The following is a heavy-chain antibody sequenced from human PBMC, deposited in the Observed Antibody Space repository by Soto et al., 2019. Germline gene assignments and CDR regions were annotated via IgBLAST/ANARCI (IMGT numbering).Heavy chain of an antibody. CDR2: IIPMTGTP. D-gene: IGHD2-2*01. V-gene: IGHV1-69*01. Sequence: QVQLVQSGAEVKTPGSSVEVSCKASGGIFSSFSITWVRQVPGHGLEWMGGIIPMTGTPNYAEKFQGRLTLTADASTRTAYLVLSSLKSEDTAVYYWARGPILPGATSWLDPWGQGTVVIVSS. J-gene: IGHJ5*02. CDR1: GGIFSSFS. CDR3: ARGPILPGATSWLDP.